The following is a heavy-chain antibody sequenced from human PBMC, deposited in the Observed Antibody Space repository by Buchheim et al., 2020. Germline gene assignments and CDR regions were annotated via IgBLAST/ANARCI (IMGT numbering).Heavy chain of an antibody. CDR1: GFTFSSYS. Sequence: EVQLVESGGGLVQPGGSLRLSCAASGFTFSSYSMNWVRQAPGKGLEWVSYISSSSSTIYYADSVKGRFTISRDNVKNSLYLQMNSLRAEDTAVYYCARAGSGSFYYYYGMDVWGQGTT. CDR2: ISSSSSTI. J-gene: IGHJ6*02. V-gene: IGHV3-48*01. CDR3: ARAGSGSFYYYYGMDV. D-gene: IGHD3-10*01.